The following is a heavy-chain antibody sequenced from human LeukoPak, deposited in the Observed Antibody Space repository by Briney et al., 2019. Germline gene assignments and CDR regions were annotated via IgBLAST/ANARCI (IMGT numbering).Heavy chain of an antibody. CDR2: IYPGDSDT. Sequence: GESLQISCKGSGYTFTSHWIGWVRQMPGKGLEWMGIIYPGDSDTRYSPSFQGQVTISADKSISTAYLQWGSLKASDTAIYYCARLGYCSSASCYYGMDVWGQGTTVTVSS. D-gene: IGHD2-2*01. CDR1: GYTFTSHW. CDR3: ARLGYCSSASCYYGMDV. J-gene: IGHJ6*02. V-gene: IGHV5-51*01.